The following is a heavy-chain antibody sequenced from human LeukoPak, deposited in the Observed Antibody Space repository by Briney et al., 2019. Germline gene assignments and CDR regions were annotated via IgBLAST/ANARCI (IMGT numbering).Heavy chain of an antibody. Sequence: PGGSLRLSCAASGFTFEDYAMHWVRQAPGKGLEWVSGISWNSGSIGYADSVKGRFTISRDNAKNSLYLQMNSLRAEDTALYYCAKDTCSGGSCGGKFDYWGQGTLVTVSS. CDR2: ISWNSGSI. V-gene: IGHV3-9*01. J-gene: IGHJ4*02. D-gene: IGHD2-15*01. CDR1: GFTFEDYA. CDR3: AKDTCSGGSCGGKFDY.